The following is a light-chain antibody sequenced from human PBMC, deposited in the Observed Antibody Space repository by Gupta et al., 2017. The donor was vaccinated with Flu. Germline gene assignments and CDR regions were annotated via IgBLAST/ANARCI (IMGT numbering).Light chain of an antibody. CDR3: QKYNNAPNT. J-gene: IGKJ2*01. V-gene: IGKV1-27*01. CDR2: AAS. CDR1: QGISNY. Sequence: PASLSASVGDRVTITCRASQGISNYLAWYQQKPGKVPKLLIYAASTLQSGVPSRFIGSGSGTDFTLTISSLQPEDVATYYCQKYNNAPNTFGQGTKLEIK.